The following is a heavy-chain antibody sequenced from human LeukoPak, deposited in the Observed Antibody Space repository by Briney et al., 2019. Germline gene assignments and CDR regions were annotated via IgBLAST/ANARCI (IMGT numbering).Heavy chain of an antibody. V-gene: IGHV4-34*01. Sequence: PSETLSLTCAVYGGSSSGYYWSWIRQPPGKGLEWIGEINHSGSTNYNPSLKSRVTISVDTSKNQFSLKLSSVTAADTAVYYCARCYSGSYYYYYYMDVWGKGTTVTVSS. CDR2: INHSGST. D-gene: IGHD1-26*01. CDR1: GGSSSGYY. CDR3: ARCYSGSYYYYYYMDV. J-gene: IGHJ6*03.